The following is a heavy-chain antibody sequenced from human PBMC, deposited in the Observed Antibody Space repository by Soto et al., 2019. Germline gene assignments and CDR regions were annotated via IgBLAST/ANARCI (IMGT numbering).Heavy chain of an antibody. D-gene: IGHD3-10*01. CDR1: GFTFSSYA. Sequence: GGSLRLSCAASGFTFSSYAMSWVRQAPGKGLEWVSAISGSGGSTYYADSVKGRFTISRDNSKNTLYLQMNSLRAEDTAVYYCAKDEGLWFGPNWFDAWGQGTLVTVSS. CDR3: AKDEGLWFGPNWFDA. CDR2: ISGSGGST. V-gene: IGHV3-23*01. J-gene: IGHJ5*02.